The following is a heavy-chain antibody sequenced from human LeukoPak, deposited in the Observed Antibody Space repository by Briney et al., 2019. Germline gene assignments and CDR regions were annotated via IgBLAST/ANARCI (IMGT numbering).Heavy chain of an antibody. CDR1: GGSISSYY. J-gene: IGHJ4*02. D-gene: IGHD5-18*01. CDR2: IYYSGST. V-gene: IGHV4-59*01. Sequence: PSETLSLTCTVSGGSISSYYWSWIRQPPGKGLEWIGYIYYSGSTNYNPSLESRVTISVDTSKNQFSLKLSSVTAADTAVYYCARIIGPHSYDPFDYWGQGTLVTVSS. CDR3: ARIIGPHSYDPFDY.